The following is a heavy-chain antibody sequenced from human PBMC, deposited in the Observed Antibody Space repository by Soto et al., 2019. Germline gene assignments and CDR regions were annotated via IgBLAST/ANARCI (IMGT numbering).Heavy chain of an antibody. D-gene: IGHD6-6*01. Sequence: SVKVSCKASGGTFSSYTISWVRQAPGQGLEWMGRIIPIHGIAHYAQKFQGRVTMTADTSTSTAYMELRGLRSDDTAVYYCARVRQLVGYFYYYMDVWGKGTTVTVSS. CDR2: IIPIHGIA. V-gene: IGHV1-69*02. CDR3: ARVRQLVGYFYYYMDV. J-gene: IGHJ6*03. CDR1: GGTFSSYT.